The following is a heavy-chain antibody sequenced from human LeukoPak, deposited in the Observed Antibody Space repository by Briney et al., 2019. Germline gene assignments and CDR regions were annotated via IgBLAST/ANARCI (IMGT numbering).Heavy chain of an antibody. CDR1: GDSVSRNTAG. J-gene: IGHJ4*02. CDR3: ARYPRGGFLVPVTPLTNDY. Sequence: SQTLSLTCAISGDSVSRNTAGWNWIRQSPSRGLEWLGRTYYRSKWYSDFAPSVRNRITINPDTSKNQFSLKLSSVTAADTAVYYCARYPRGGFLVPVTPLTNDYRGQGTLVTVSS. D-gene: IGHD2-15*01. V-gene: IGHV6-1*01. CDR2: TYYRSKWYS.